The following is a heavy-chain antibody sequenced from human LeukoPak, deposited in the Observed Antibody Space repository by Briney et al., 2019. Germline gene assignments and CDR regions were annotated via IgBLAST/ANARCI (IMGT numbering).Heavy chain of an antibody. CDR3: ARDPWGIVGATNAFDI. J-gene: IGHJ3*02. CDR2: IYTSGST. D-gene: IGHD1-26*01. Sequence: SETLSLTCTVSGGSISSYYWSWIRQPAGKGLEWIGRIYTSGSTNYNPSLKSRVTMSVDTSKNQFSLKLSSVTAADTAVYYCARDPWGIVGATNAFDIWGQGTMVTVSS. V-gene: IGHV4-4*07. CDR1: GGSISSYY.